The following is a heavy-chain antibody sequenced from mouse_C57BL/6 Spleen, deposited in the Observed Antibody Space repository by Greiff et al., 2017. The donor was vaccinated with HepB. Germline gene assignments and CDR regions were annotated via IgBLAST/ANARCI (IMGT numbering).Heavy chain of an antibody. D-gene: IGHD2-12*01. V-gene: IGHV1-82*01. Sequence: VKLMESGPELVKPGASVKISCKASGYAFSSSWMNWVKQRPGKGLEWIGRIYPGDGDTNYNGKFKGKATLTADKSSSTAYMQLSSLTSEDSAVYFCARLRLLWYFDVWGTGTTVTVSS. CDR2: IYPGDGDT. CDR3: ARLRLLWYFDV. J-gene: IGHJ1*03. CDR1: GYAFSSSW.